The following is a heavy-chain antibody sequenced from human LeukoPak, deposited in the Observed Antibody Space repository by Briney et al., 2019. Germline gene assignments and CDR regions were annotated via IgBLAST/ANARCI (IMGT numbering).Heavy chain of an antibody. CDR2: ISAYNGNT. CDR1: GYTFTSYG. J-gene: IGHJ4*02. D-gene: IGHD6-13*01. CDR3: ARDSRSAAAGYYFDY. Sequence: ASVKVSCKASGYTFTSYGISWARQAPGQGLEWMGWISAYNGNTNYAQKLQGRVTMTTDTSTSTAYMELRSLRSDDTAVYYCARDSRSAAAGYYFDYWGQGTLVTVSS. V-gene: IGHV1-18*01.